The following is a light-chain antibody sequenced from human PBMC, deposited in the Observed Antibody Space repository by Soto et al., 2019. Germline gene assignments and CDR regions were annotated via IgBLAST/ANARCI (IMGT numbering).Light chain of an antibody. J-gene: IGLJ1*01. CDR1: SSDVGSYNL. V-gene: IGLV2-23*01. Sequence: QSVLTQPASVSGSPGQSITISCTGTSSDVGSYNLVSWYQQHPGKAPKLMIYEGSKWPSGVSNRFSGSKSGNTASLTISGLQAEVEADYYCCSYAGNSSFVFGTGTKVTVL. CDR2: EGS. CDR3: CSYAGNSSFV.